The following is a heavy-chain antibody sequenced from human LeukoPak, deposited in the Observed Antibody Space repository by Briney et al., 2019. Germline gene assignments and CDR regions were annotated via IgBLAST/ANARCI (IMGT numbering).Heavy chain of an antibody. V-gene: IGHV3-21*01. CDR1: GFTFSNYN. Sequence: GGSLRLSCAASGFTFSNYNMNWVRQAPGKGLEWVSSISSSSSYIYYADSVKGRFTISRDNAKNSLYLQMNSLRAEDTAVYYCARARDGSAFKPYYFDYWGQGTLVTVSS. CDR3: ARARDGSAFKPYYFDY. CDR2: ISSSSSYI. J-gene: IGHJ4*02. D-gene: IGHD3-10*01.